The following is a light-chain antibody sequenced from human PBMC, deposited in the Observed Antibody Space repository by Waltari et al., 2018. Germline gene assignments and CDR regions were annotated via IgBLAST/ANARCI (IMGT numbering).Light chain of an antibody. J-gene: IGLJ3*02. V-gene: IGLV2-23*01. CDR3: CSYVTSNAVM. CDR2: EAT. Sequence: QSALTQPASVSGSPGQSITISCTGTSSDLGIHNPFSWYQHHPGKAPKFLIYEATKRPSGVSDRFSGSKSGNTASLTISGLQAEDEADYYCCSYVTSNAVMFGGGTKVTVL. CDR1: SSDLGIHNP.